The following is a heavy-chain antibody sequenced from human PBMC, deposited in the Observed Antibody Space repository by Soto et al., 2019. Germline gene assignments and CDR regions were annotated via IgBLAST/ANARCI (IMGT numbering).Heavy chain of an antibody. CDR3: ARYFRGSGRYFFDY. J-gene: IGHJ4*02. CDR1: GFTFISSF. Sequence: PGGSLRLSCVASGFTFISSFMGWVRQAPGKWLEWVANINQDGGGTYYVDSVEGRFTISRDNAKDSLYLQMNSLRGEDTAVYYCARYFRGSGRYFFDYWGQGXLFTVYS. V-gene: IGHV3-7*03. D-gene: IGHD6-19*01. CDR2: INQDGGGT.